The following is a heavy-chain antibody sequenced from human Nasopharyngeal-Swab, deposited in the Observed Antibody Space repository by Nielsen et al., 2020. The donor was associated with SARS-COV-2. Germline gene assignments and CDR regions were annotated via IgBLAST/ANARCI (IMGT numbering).Heavy chain of an antibody. D-gene: IGHD3-10*01. J-gene: IGHJ4*02. CDR2: ISSSGSHK. CDR3: ARVEEYYYGSGSLSDN. Sequence: VRQAPGKGLEWVSFISSSGSHKYYADSMKGRFTISRDNAKSSLYLQLSGLRAEDTAVYYCARVEEYYYGSGSLSDNWGQGTLVTVSS. V-gene: IGHV3-21*01.